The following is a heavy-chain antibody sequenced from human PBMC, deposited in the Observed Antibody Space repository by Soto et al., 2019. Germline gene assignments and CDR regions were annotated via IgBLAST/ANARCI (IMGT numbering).Heavy chain of an antibody. CDR3: ARDKDRLQLGGNYYFILDV. V-gene: IGHV1-69*12. Sequence: QVQLVQSGAEVKKPGSSVKVSCKASGGTFRTSAFSWVRQAPGQGLEWVGGSMPVVRRPKYAQNFQDRVPITADESTSTAYMELNSLRSDDTAVYYGARDKDRLQLGGNYYFILDVWGQGTAVTVSS. CDR2: SMPVVRRP. CDR1: GGTFRTSA. J-gene: IGHJ6*02. D-gene: IGHD1-1*01.